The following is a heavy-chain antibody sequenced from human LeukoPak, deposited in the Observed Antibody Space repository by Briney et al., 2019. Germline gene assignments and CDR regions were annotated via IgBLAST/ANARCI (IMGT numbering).Heavy chain of an antibody. CDR2: IHRDGSDK. Sequence: PGGSLRLSCVASGFTFSNYWMRWVRHVPGKGLEWVANIHRDGSDKYYADFAKGRFTASRDNAKNSVYLQMNSLRAEDTAVYYCARVVSPVPSKHDYFGFWGQGTLVTVSS. CDR1: GFTFSNYW. J-gene: IGHJ4*02. V-gene: IGHV3-7*01. CDR3: ARVVSPVPSKHDYFGF. D-gene: IGHD6-19*01.